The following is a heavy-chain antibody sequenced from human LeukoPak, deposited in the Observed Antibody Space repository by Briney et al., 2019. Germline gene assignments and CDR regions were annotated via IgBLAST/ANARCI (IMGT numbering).Heavy chain of an antibody. V-gene: IGHV3-23*01. Sequence: GGSLRLSCAASGFTFSNYAMSWVRQAPGNGLEWVSAISGSGDSTYYADSVKGRFSISRDNSKNTLYLQLNSLRADDTAVYYCAKHGYSSGWTQVSSDYWGQGTLVTVSS. D-gene: IGHD6-19*01. J-gene: IGHJ4*02. CDR3: AKHGYSSGWTQVSSDY. CDR1: GFTFSNYA. CDR2: ISGSGDST.